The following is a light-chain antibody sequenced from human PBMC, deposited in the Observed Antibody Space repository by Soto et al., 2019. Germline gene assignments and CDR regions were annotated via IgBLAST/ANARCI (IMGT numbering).Light chain of an antibody. J-gene: IGKJ5*01. CDR3: QQRSNWPPAIT. CDR1: QSVSNDF. CDR2: GAS. V-gene: IGKV3D-20*02. Sequence: EIVLTQSPGILSLSPGERATLSCRASQSVSNDFLAWYQQKPGQAPRLLIYGASTRATDVPDRFSGSGSGTDFTLTISSLEPEDFAVYYCQQRSNWPPAITFGQGTRLEIK.